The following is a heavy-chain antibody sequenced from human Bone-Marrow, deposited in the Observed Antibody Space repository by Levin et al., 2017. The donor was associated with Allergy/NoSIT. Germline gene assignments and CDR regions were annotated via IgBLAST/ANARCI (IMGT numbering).Heavy chain of an antibody. CDR3: ARVAAAGKIDY. CDR1: GFTFSTHS. CDR2: ISGSSQTI. Sequence: GGSLRLSCAASGFTFSTHSMDWVRQAPGKGLEWVSYISGSSQTIYYADSVKGRFTISRDNAKESLYLQMNSLRAEDTAVYYCARVAAAGKIDYWGQGTLVTVSS. V-gene: IGHV3-48*04. J-gene: IGHJ4*02. D-gene: IGHD6-13*01.